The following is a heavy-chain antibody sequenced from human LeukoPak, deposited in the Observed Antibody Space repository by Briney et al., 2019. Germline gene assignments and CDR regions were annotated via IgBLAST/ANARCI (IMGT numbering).Heavy chain of an antibody. V-gene: IGHV4-59*01. Sequence: ASETLSLTCTVSGGPISSYYWSWIRQPPGKGLEWIGYIYYSGSTNYNPSLKSRVTISVDTSKNQFSLKLSSVTAADTAVYYCASFGVVMEVWVFDYWGQGTLVTVSS. J-gene: IGHJ4*02. CDR1: GGPISSYY. CDR3: ASFGVVMEVWVFDY. D-gene: IGHD3-3*01. CDR2: IYYSGST.